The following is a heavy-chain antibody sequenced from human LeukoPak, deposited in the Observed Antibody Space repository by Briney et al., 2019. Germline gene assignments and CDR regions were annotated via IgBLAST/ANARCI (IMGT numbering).Heavy chain of an antibody. D-gene: IGHD3-10*01. CDR1: GFTFSSYE. CDR3: ARVSGSGSYYKAWFDP. V-gene: IGHV3-48*03. Sequence: GGSLRLSCAASGFTFSSYEMNWVRQAPGKGLEWVSYISSSGSTIYYADSVKGRFTISRDNAKNSLYLQMNSLRAADTAVYYCARVSGSGSYYKAWFDPWGQGTLVTVSS. CDR2: ISSSGSTI. J-gene: IGHJ5*02.